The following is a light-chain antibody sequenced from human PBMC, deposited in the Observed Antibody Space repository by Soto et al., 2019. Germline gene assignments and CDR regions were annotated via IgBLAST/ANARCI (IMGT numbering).Light chain of an antibody. CDR1: QSISSN. J-gene: IGKJ1*01. CDR3: QQYKNWPWT. Sequence: ETGMTHSPVALSVYPGERVTLSCRASQSISSNLAWYQQKPGQAPRLLIHSASTRAAGIPARFSGSGSGTEFTLTISSLQSEDSAVYYCQQYKNWPWTSGQGSKVDIK. V-gene: IGKV3-15*01. CDR2: SAS.